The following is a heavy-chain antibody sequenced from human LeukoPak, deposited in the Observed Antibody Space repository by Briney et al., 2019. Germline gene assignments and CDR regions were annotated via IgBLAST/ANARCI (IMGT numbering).Heavy chain of an antibody. J-gene: IGHJ4*02. CDR3: ARGRASTTIFDF. D-gene: IGHD5-12*01. V-gene: IGHV3-53*01. CDR1: GFSVSDYF. Sequence: GGSLRLSCAASGFSVSDYFMAWVRQAPGKGLQWVSHIDRGGVTEDADSVKGRFTVSRDTSRNNFYLQMTSLRADDTAMYYCARGRASTTIFDFWGQGTLVTVSS. CDR2: IDRGGVT.